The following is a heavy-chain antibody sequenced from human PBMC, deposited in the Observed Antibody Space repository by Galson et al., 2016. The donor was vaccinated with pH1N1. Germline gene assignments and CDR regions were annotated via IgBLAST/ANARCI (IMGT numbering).Heavy chain of an antibody. CDR2: IKENGSEK. CDR3: AGHLFSASESPFEY. V-gene: IGHV3-7*01. CDR1: GFTFSHYW. Sequence: SLRLSCAASGFTFSHYWMSWVRQAPGKGLEWVANIKENGSEKYYLDSVKGRFTISRDNAKHSVSLQLDSLRAEDTAVYYCAGHLFSASESPFEYWVQGALVTVSS. D-gene: IGHD3-16*01. J-gene: IGHJ4*02.